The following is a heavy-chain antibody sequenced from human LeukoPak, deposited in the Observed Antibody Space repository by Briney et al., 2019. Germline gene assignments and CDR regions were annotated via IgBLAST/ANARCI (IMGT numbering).Heavy chain of an antibody. CDR1: GGSISSYY. V-gene: IGHV4-4*07. J-gene: IGHJ4*02. D-gene: IGHD3-22*01. Sequence: PSETLSLTCTISGGSISSYYWSWIRQPAGKGLEWIGRIHTSGSTNYSPSLKSRVTMSVDTSKNQFSLKLSSVTAADTAVYYCARDRYYYDSSARYFDYWGQGTLVTVSS. CDR3: ARDRYYYDSSARYFDY. CDR2: IHTSGST.